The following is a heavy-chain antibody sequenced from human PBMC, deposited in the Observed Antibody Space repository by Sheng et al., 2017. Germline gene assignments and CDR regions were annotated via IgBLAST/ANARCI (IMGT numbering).Heavy chain of an antibody. Sequence: VHLQESGPGMVKASETLSLTCTVSGDSIKSTSYYWAWVRQPPGKGLEWIGSIYYSGSTYYNPSLKSRITMSIEKSKNQFSLKMRSVTPADTAVYYCARDIAVAGSDFQHWGHGTLVTVSS. J-gene: IGHJ1*01. CDR3: ARDIAVAGSDFQH. CDR1: GDSIKSTSYY. CDR2: IYYSGST. D-gene: IGHD6-19*01. V-gene: IGHV4-39*07.